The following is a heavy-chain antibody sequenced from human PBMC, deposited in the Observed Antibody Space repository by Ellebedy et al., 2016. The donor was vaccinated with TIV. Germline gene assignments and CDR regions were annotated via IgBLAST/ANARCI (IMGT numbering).Heavy chain of an antibody. CDR3: GRENYGSGSYSDY. J-gene: IGHJ4*02. CDR1: GFTFSSYW. Sequence: PGGSLRLSCAASGFTFSSYWMSWVRQAPGKGLEWVANIKQDGSEKYYVDSVKGRFTISRDNAKNSLYLQMNSLRAEDTAVYYCGRENYGSGSYSDYWGQGTLVTVSS. V-gene: IGHV3-7*03. D-gene: IGHD3-10*01. CDR2: IKQDGSEK.